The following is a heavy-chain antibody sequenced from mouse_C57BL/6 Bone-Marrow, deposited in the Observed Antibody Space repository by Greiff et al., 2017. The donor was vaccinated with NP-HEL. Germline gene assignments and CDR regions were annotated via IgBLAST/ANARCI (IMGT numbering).Heavy chain of an antibody. J-gene: IGHJ4*01. CDR3: AREEWLLFYAMDY. CDR1: GYTFTSYT. Sequence: QVQLQQSGAELARPGASVKMSCKASGYTFTSYTMHWVKQRPGQGLEWIGYINPSSGYTKYNQKFKDKATLTAVKSSSTAYMQLSSLTSEDSAVYYCAREEWLLFYAMDYWGQGTSVTVSS. CDR2: INPSSGYT. D-gene: IGHD2-3*01. V-gene: IGHV1-4*01.